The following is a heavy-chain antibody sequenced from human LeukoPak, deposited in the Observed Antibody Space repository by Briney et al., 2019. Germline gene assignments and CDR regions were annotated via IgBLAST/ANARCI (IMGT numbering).Heavy chain of an antibody. J-gene: IGHJ5*02. CDR3: ARQTKRITMIVGFDP. CDR1: GGSISSSSYY. CDR2: IYYSGST. Sequence: SETLSLICTVSGGSISSSSYYWGWIRQPPGKGLEWIGSIYYSGSTYYNPSLKSRVTISVDTSKNQFSLKLSSVTAADTAVYYCARQTKRITMIVGFDPWGQGTLVTVSS. D-gene: IGHD3-22*01. V-gene: IGHV4-39*07.